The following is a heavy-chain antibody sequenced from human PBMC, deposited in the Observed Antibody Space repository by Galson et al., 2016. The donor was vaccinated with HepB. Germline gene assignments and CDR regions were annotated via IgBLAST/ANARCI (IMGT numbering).Heavy chain of an antibody. J-gene: IGHJ5*02. CDR1: GYTFTDSD. D-gene: IGHD6-13*01. CDR2: MNPNTGYT. Sequence: SVKVSCKASGYTFTDSDINWLRQATGQGPEWMGWMNPNTGYTGYAQQFQGRVSMTRDTSINTAYMELSGLTSDDTAVYYCARVHDNGHTSIWYPRRFDPWGQGTLVTVSS. V-gene: IGHV1-8*01. CDR3: ARVHDNGHTSIWYPRRFDP.